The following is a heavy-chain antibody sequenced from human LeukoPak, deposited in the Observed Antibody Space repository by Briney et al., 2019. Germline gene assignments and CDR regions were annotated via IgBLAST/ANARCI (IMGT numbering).Heavy chain of an antibody. D-gene: IGHD3-3*01. CDR1: GFTFSSYA. CDR2: ISGSGGST. V-gene: IGHV3-23*01. J-gene: IGHJ4*02. Sequence: PGGSLRLSCAASGFTFSSYAMSWVRQAPGKGLEWVSAISGSGGSTYYADSVKGRFTISRDNSKNTLYLQMNSLRAEDTAVYYCARDSFWSGDYYFDYWGQGTLVTVSS. CDR3: ARDSFWSGDYYFDY.